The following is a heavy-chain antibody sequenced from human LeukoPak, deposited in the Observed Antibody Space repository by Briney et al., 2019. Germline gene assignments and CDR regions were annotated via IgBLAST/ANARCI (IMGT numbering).Heavy chain of an antibody. V-gene: IGHV3-23*01. J-gene: IGHJ4*02. CDR1: GFTFSNHA. D-gene: IGHD3-16*01. CDR2: ISGSGYKT. Sequence: PGGSLRLSCAASGFTFSNHAMNWVRQAPGKGLEWVSAISGSGYKTFYADSVKGRFTISRDNSKNTLYLQMNSLRAEDTAVYYCAKDYRGTLYYFDYWGQGTLVTVSS. CDR3: AKDYRGTLYYFDY.